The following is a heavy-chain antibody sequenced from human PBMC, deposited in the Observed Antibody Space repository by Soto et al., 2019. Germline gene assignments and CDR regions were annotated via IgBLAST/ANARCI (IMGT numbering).Heavy chain of an antibody. Sequence: QVQLQESGPGLVKPSQTLSLTCTVSGGSISKGGYYWSWIRQNPGKGLEWIGYNYNSLSTYYKPSLKSRVTISVDTSKNQFSLKLTSVTAADTAVYYCARDPAPWGQGTLVTVSS. V-gene: IGHV4-31*03. CDR3: ARDPAP. CDR2: NYNSLST. J-gene: IGHJ5*02. CDR1: GGSISKGGYY.